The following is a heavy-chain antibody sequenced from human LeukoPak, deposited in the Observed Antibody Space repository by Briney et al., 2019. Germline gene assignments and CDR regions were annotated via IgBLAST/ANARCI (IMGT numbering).Heavy chain of an antibody. V-gene: IGHV1-46*01. J-gene: IGHJ4*02. CDR2: INTRGGST. CDR1: GYIFTNYY. D-gene: IGHD5-18*01. CDR3: ARDSGYSYGYD. Sequence: ASVKVSCRASGYIFTNYYMHWVRQVPGQGLEWMGIINTRGGSTSYAQKFQGRVNMTRDTSTSTVYMELSSLRSEDTAVYYCARDSGYSYGYDWGQGTLVTVSS.